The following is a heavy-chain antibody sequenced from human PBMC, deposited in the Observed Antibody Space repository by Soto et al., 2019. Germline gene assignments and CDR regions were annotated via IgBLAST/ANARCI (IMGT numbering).Heavy chain of an antibody. V-gene: IGHV3-30-3*01. CDR2: ISYDGSNK. CDR1: GFTFSSYA. J-gene: IGHJ4*02. Sequence: QVQLVESGGGVVQPGRSLRLSCAASGFTFSSYAMHWVRQAPGKGLEWVAVISYDGSNKYYADSVKGRFTISRDNSKNTLYLQMNSLRAEDTAVYYCARALLSMIVVVITTGVDYWGQGTLVTVSS. CDR3: ARALLSMIVVVITTGVDY. D-gene: IGHD3-22*01.